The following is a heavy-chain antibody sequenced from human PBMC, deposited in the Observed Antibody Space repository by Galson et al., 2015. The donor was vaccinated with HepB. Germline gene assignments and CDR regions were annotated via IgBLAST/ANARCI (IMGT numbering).Heavy chain of an antibody. D-gene: IGHD2-15*01. J-gene: IGHJ4*02. CDR3: ARDRAGIDCSGGSCSVRGDY. V-gene: IGHV1-18*04. Sequence: SVKVSCKASGYSFTSYGISWVRQAPGQGLEWMGWISAYNGNTNNAQKVQGRVTMTTDTSTSTAYMELRSLRSDDTAVYYCARDRAGIDCSGGSCSVRGDYWGQGTLVTVSS. CDR1: GYSFTSYG. CDR2: ISAYNGNT.